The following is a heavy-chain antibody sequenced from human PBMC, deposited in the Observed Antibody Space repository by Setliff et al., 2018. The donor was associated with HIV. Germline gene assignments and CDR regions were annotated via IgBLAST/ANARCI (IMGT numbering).Heavy chain of an antibody. V-gene: IGHV1-3*01. CDR3: AKDPSVTVTTI. CDR1: GYTFTSYA. Sequence: ASVKVSCKASGYTFTSYAMHWVRQAPGQRLEWMGWINAGNGNTKYSQKFQGRVTMTTDTSTSTVYMELRSLRSDDTAVYYCAKDPSVTVTTIWGQGTMVTVSS. CDR2: INAGNGNT. J-gene: IGHJ3*02. D-gene: IGHD4-17*01.